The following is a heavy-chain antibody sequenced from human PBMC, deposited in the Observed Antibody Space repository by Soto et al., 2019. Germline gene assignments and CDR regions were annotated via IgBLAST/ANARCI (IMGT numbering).Heavy chain of an antibody. V-gene: IGHV3-48*02. CDR2: ISSSSSTI. CDR1: GFTFSSYS. CDR3: ARDNQLVLSDGYYYYGMDV. D-gene: IGHD6-6*01. Sequence: PGGSLRLSCAASGFTFSSYSMNWVRQAPGKGLEWVSYISSSSSTIYYADSVKGRFTISRDNAKNSLYLQMNSLRDEDTAVYYCARDNQLVLSDGYYYYGMDVWGQGTTVTVSS. J-gene: IGHJ6*02.